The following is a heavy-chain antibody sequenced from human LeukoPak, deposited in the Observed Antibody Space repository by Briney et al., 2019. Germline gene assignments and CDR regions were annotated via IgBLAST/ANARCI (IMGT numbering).Heavy chain of an antibody. J-gene: IGHJ4*02. CDR1: GFTFSSYS. V-gene: IGHV3-48*01. CDR3: VRGRYCNSISCDYFDY. CDR2: ISSSSSTI. D-gene: IGHD2-2*01. Sequence: PGGSLRLSCAASGFTFSSYSMNWVRQAPGKGLEWVSYISSSSSTIYYADSVKGRFTISRDNAKNSLYLQMNSLRAEDTAVYYCVRGRYCNSISCDYFDYWGQGTLVTVSS.